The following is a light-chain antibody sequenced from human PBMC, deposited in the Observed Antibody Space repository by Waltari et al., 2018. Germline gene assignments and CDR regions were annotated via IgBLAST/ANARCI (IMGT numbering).Light chain of an antibody. CDR2: DSS. CDR3: LQRSVWPWT. CDR1: QSIDNY. Sequence: EIVLTQSPATLSLSPGERATLSCRASQSIDNYLAWYQQRPGRTPRLPMYDSSNRAAGIPVRFSGSGSGVNFTLVISNLEPDDFAVYFCLQRSVWPWTFGQGTKVEIK. J-gene: IGKJ1*01. V-gene: IGKV3-11*01.